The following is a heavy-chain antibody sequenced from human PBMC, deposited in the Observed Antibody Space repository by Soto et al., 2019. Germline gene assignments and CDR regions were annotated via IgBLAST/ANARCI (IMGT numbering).Heavy chain of an antibody. J-gene: IGHJ5*02. D-gene: IGHD3-22*01. Sequence: GGSLRLSCAASGFTFSSYWMHWVRQAPGKGLVWVSRINSDGSSTSYADSVKGRFTISRDNAKNTLYLQMNSLRAEDTAVYYCARDRTPYEYYDSSGYLNPWGQGTLVTVSS. CDR3: ARDRTPYEYYDSSGYLNP. CDR1: GFTFSSYW. V-gene: IGHV3-74*01. CDR2: INSDGSST.